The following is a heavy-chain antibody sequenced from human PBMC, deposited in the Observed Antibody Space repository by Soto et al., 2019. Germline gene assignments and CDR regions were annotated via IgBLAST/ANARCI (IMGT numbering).Heavy chain of an antibody. CDR3: ARSALAGTRFDY. J-gene: IGHJ4*02. CDR1: GGSISSSNW. D-gene: IGHD6-19*01. CDR2: IYHSGSP. Sequence: QVQLQESGPGLVKPSGTLSLTCAVSGGSISSSNWWSWVRQPPGKGLEWIGEIYHSGSPNYTPSLKTRVTVSGDKSMIQFSLKLSSVTAADTAVYYCARSALAGTRFDYWGQGTLVTVSS. V-gene: IGHV4-4*02.